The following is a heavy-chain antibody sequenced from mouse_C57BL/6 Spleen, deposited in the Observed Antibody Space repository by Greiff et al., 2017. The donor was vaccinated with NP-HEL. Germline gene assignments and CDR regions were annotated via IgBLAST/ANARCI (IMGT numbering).Heavy chain of an antibody. CDR2: INPNNGGT. V-gene: IGHV1-18*01. D-gene: IGHD2-3*01. Sequence: VQLQQSGPELVKPGASVKIPCKASGYTFTDYNMDWVKQSHGKSLEWIGDINPNNGGTIYNQKFKGKATLTVDKSSSTAYMELRSLTSEDTAVYYCARSKDDGYYVLYLDDWGQGTTLTVSS. CDR3: ARSKDDGYYVLYLDD. CDR1: GYTFTDYN. J-gene: IGHJ2*01.